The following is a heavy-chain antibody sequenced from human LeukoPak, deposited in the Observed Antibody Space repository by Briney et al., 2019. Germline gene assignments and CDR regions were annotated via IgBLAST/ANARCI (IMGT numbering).Heavy chain of an antibody. CDR1: GFTFSSYE. J-gene: IGHJ3*02. CDR3: ARDHRTYYYDSSGYYRHHDAFDI. V-gene: IGHV3-48*03. D-gene: IGHD3-22*01. Sequence: GGSLRLPCAASGFTFSSYEMNWVRQAPGKGLEWVSYISSSGSTIYYADSVKGRFTISRDNAKNSLYLQMNSLRAEDTAVYYCARDHRTYYYDSSGYYRHHDAFDIWGQGTMVTVSS. CDR2: ISSSGSTI.